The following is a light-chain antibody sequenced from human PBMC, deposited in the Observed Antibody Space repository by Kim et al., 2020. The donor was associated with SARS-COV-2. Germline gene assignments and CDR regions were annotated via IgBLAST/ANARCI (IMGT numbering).Light chain of an antibody. J-gene: IGLJ2*01. CDR3: QSYNRDNVI. CDR2: EDD. V-gene: IGLV6-57*03. Sequence: KTVTISSTRSSGSIDDNYVQWYQQRPGGVPTTVIYEDDQRPSGVSDRFSGSIDNSSNSASLTISGLRTEDEADYYCQSYNRDNVIFGGGTQLTVL. CDR1: SGSIDDNY.